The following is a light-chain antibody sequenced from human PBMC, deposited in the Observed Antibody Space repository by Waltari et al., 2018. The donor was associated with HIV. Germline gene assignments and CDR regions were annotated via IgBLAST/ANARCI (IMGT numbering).Light chain of an antibody. CDR3: HSYDNSLSASV. CDR1: RSNIGARYD. V-gene: IGLV1-40*01. J-gene: IGLJ3*02. CDR2: GNT. Sequence: QSVLTQPPSVSGAPGQRVTISCSWTRSNIGARYDVHWYQQLPGTAPKLLIYGNTNRPSGVPDRFSAFKSGTSASLVITGLQAEDEADYYCHSYDNSLSASVFGGGTKLTVL.